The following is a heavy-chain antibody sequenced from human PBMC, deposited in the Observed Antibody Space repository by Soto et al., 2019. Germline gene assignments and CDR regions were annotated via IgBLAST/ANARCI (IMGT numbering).Heavy chain of an antibody. Sequence: EVQLLESGGGLVQPGGSLRLSCAASGFTFSSYAMSWVRQAPGKGLEWVSAISGSGGSTYYADSVKGRFTISRDNSKNTLYLQLNSLRAEDTAVYYCAKAPVLHYYDSSGYPPHGSFDYWGQGTLVTVSS. CDR2: ISGSGGST. CDR1: GFTFSSYA. D-gene: IGHD3-22*01. J-gene: IGHJ4*02. CDR3: AKAPVLHYYDSSGYPPHGSFDY. V-gene: IGHV3-23*01.